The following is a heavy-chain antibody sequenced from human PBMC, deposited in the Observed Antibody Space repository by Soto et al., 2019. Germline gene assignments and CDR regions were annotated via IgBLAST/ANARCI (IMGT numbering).Heavy chain of an antibody. V-gene: IGHV4-30-4*01. CDR3: AATRVTMALGWFGP. CDR1: GGSISSGDYY. J-gene: IGHJ5*02. Sequence: SETLSLTCTVSGGSISSGDYYWSWIRQPPGKGLEWIGYIYYSGSTYYNPSLKSRVTISVDTSKDQFSLKLSSVTAADRAVYYCAATRVTMALGWFGPWGQGTLVTVSS. CDR2: IYYSGST. D-gene: IGHD3-10*01.